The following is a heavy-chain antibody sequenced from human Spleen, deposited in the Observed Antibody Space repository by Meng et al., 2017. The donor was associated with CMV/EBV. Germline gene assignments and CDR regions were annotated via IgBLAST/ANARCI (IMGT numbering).Heavy chain of an antibody. J-gene: IGHJ5*02. D-gene: IGHD1-14*01. CDR1: GGSISSGGYY. Sequence: CTVSGGSISSGGYYWSWIRQHPGKGLEWIGYIYYSGSTCYNPSLKSRVTISVDTSKNQFSLKLSSVTAADTAVYYCAREAYILNWFDPWGQGTLVTVSS. CDR3: AREAYILNWFDP. CDR2: IYYSGST. V-gene: IGHV4-31*03.